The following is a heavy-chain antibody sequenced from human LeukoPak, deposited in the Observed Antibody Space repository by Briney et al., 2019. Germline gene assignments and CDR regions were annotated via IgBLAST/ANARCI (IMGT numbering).Heavy chain of an antibody. CDR1: GYTFTSYY. CDR2: IIPIFGTA. J-gene: IGHJ4*02. V-gene: IGHV1-69*05. CDR3: ARVTSSGSYGY. D-gene: IGHD1-26*01. Sequence: ASVKVSCKASGYTFTSYYMHWVRQAPGQGLEWMGGIIPIFGTANYAQKFQGRVTITTDESTSTAYMELSSLRSEDTAVYYCARVTSSGSYGYWGQGTLVTVSS.